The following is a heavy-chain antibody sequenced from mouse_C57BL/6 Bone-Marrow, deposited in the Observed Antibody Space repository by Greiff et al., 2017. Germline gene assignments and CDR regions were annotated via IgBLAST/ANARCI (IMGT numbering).Heavy chain of an antibody. V-gene: IGHV1-18*01. J-gene: IGHJ3*01. CDR1: GYTFTDYN. Sequence: EVQLQQSGPELVKPGASVKIPCKASGYTFTDYNMDWVKQSHGKSLEWIGDINPNNGGTIYNQKFKGKATLTVDKSSSTAYMELRSLTSEDTAVYYCARTGQSLRRACFAYWGQGALVTVSA. CDR3: ARTGQSLRRACFAY. D-gene: IGHD5-1*01. CDR2: INPNNGGT.